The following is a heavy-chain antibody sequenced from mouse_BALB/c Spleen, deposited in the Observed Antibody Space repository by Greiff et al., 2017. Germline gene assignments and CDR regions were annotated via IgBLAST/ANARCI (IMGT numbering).Heavy chain of an antibody. CDR3: ARRGNLYAMDY. CDR1: GYAFSSYW. Sequence: VQLQQSGAELVRPGSSVKISCKASGYAFSSYWMNWVKQRPGQGLEWIGQIYPGDGDTNYNGKFKGKATLTADKSSSTAYMQLSSLTSEDSAVYFCARRGNLYAMDYWGQGTSVTVSS. V-gene: IGHV1-80*01. J-gene: IGHJ4*01. D-gene: IGHD2-1*01. CDR2: IYPGDGDT.